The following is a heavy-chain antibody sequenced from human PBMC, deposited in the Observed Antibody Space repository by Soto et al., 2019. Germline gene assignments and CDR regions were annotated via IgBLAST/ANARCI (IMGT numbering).Heavy chain of an antibody. Sequence: GGSLRLCCAASGFTFSSYAMHWVRQAQGKGLEYVTAISSNRGSTYYANSVKGRFTISRDNSKNTLYLQMGSLRAEDMAVYYCARGTTVTTAFDYWGQGTLVTVSS. CDR3: ARGTTVTTAFDY. J-gene: IGHJ4*02. CDR1: GFTFSSYA. D-gene: IGHD4-4*01. CDR2: ISSNRGST. V-gene: IGHV3-64*01.